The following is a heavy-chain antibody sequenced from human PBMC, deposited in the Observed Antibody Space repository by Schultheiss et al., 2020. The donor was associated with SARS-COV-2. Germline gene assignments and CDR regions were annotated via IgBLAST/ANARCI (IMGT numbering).Heavy chain of an antibody. CDR1: GGSFSGYY. J-gene: IGHJ4*02. V-gene: IGHV4-34*01. Sequence: LSLTCAVYGGSFSGYYWSWIRQPPGKGLEWSGEINHSGSTIYNPSLKSRVTMSVDTSKNQFSLKLSYMTAADTAVYYCVSYGDYSFEYWGQGSLVTVSS. CDR2: INHSGST. CDR3: VSYGDYSFEY. D-gene: IGHD4-17*01.